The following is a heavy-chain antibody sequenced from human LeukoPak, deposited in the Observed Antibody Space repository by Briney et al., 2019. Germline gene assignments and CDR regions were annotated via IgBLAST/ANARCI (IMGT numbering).Heavy chain of an antibody. CDR1: GFTFSVYA. J-gene: IGHJ4*02. CDR3: AKGGKWDVTPFDY. D-gene: IGHD1-26*01. CDR2: ISGGGGST. V-gene: IGHV3-23*01. Sequence: PGGSLRLSCAASGFTFSVYAMTWVRQAPGKGLEWVSTISGGGGSTYYADSVKGRFTISRDNSKNTLYLQVNSLRAEDTAVYYCAKGGKWDVTPFDYWGQGTLVTVSS.